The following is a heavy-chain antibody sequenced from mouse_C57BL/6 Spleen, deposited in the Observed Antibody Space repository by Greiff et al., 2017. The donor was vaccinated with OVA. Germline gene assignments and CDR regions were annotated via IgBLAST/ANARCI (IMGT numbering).Heavy chain of an antibody. V-gene: IGHV1-61*01. CDR1: GYTFTSYW. CDR2: IYPSDSET. D-gene: IGHD3-2*02. J-gene: IGHJ2*01. Sequence: VQLQQPGAELVRPGSSVKLSCKASGYTFTSYWMDWVKQRPGQGLEWIGNIYPSDSETYYNQKFKDKATLTVDKSSSTAYMQLSSLTSEDSAVYYCARSAQAYYFDYWGQGTTLTVSS. CDR3: ARSAQAYYFDY.